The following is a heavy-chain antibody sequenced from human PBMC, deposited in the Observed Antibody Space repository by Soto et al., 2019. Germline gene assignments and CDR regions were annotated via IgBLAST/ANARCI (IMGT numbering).Heavy chain of an antibody. Sequence: QVQLVQSGAEVKKPGSSVKVSCKASGGTFSSYAITWVRQAPGQGLEWMGGIIPIFGTANYAQKLQGRVTITADESTSTAYMELRSLRSEDTAVYYCATVGDGSGSYYYGMDVWGQGTTVTVSS. D-gene: IGHD3-22*01. J-gene: IGHJ6*02. CDR3: ATVGDGSGSYYYGMDV. CDR2: IIPIFGTA. V-gene: IGHV1-69*12. CDR1: GGTFSSYA.